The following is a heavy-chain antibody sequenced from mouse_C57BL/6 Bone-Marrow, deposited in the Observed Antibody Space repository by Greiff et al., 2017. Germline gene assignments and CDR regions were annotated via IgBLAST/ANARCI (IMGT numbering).Heavy chain of an antibody. CDR3: ARDGLMDY. V-gene: IGHV7-1*01. CDR2: SRNKANDYTT. Sequence: EVKLVESGGGLVQSGRSLRLSCATSGFTFSDFYMEWVRQAPGKGLEWIAASRNKANDYTTEYSASVKGRFIVSRDTSQSILYLQMNALRAEDTAIYYCARDGLMDYWGQGTSVTVSS. CDR1: GFTFSDFY. J-gene: IGHJ4*01.